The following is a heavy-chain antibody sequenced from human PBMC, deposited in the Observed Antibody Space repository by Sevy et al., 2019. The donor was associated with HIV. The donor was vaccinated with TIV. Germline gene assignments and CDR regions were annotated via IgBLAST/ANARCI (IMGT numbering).Heavy chain of an antibody. CDR1: GFVVSSNY. Sequence: GGSLRLSCAASGFVVSSNYMSWVRQAPGKGLEWVSVIYSDGSTYYADSVKGLFTISRDNSKNMLYLQMNSLRAEDTAVYYCARVGSGYYHTFDIWGQGTMVTVSS. D-gene: IGHD3-22*01. V-gene: IGHV3-53*01. J-gene: IGHJ3*02. CDR2: IYSDGST. CDR3: ARVGSGYYHTFDI.